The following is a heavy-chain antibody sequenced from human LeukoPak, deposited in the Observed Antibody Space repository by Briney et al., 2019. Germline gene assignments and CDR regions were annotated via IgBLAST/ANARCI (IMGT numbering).Heavy chain of an antibody. Sequence: SETLSLTCAVYGGSFSGYYWSWIRQPPGKGLEWIGEINHSGSTNYNPSLKSRVTISVDTSKNQFSLKLSSATAADTAVYYCARGRRIRWFDPWGQGTLVTVSS. CDR3: ARGRRIRWFDP. CDR2: INHSGST. J-gene: IGHJ5*02. CDR1: GGSFSGYY. V-gene: IGHV4-34*01. D-gene: IGHD2-15*01.